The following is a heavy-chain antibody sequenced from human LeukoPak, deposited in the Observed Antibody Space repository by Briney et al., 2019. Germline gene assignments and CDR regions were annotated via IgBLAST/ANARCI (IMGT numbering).Heavy chain of an antibody. CDR2: INPSGGST. D-gene: IGHD3-22*01. Sequence: ASVKVSCKASGYSFTDYYMHWVRQAPGQGLEWMGIINPSGGSTSYAQKFQGRVTMTRDTSTSTVYMELSSLRSEDTAVYYCARDRETYYYDSSGYYPPRILDYWGQGTLVTVSS. V-gene: IGHV1-46*01. J-gene: IGHJ4*02. CDR1: GYSFTDYY. CDR3: ARDRETYYYDSSGYYPPRILDY.